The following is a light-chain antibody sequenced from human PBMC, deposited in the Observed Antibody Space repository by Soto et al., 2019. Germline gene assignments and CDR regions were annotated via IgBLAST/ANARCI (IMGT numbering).Light chain of an antibody. V-gene: IGLV4-69*01. CDR2: LNSDGSH. CDR3: QNWGTGIQV. Sequence: QSVLTQSPSASASLGASVKLTCTLSSGHSSYAIAWHQQQPEKGPRDLMKLNSDGSHSKGDGIPDRFSGSSSGAERYLTISSLQSEDEAYYYCQNWGTGIQVFGGGTKLTVL. CDR1: SGHSSYA. J-gene: IGLJ2*01.